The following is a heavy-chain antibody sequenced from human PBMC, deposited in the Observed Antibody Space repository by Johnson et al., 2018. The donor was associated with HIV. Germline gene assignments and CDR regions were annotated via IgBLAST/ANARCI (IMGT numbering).Heavy chain of an antibody. D-gene: IGHD2-21*01. CDR1: GFTVGTNY. J-gene: IGHJ3*02. V-gene: IGHV3-66*02. CDR2: IFSVGDV. Sequence: VQLVESGGGLVQPGRSLRLSCAASGFTVGTNYMSWVRQAPGKGLEWVSVIFSVGDVYYADSVKGRFTISRDNSKNTLFLQMHSLRAEDTAVFYCAREHSRVIYNDAFDIWGQGTMVTVSS. CDR3: AREHSRVIYNDAFDI.